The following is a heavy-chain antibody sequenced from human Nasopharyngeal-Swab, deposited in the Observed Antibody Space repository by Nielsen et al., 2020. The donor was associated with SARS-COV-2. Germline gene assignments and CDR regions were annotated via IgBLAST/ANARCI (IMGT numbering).Heavy chain of an antibody. V-gene: IGHV3-30*04. CDR1: GFTFGDYA. Sequence: GESLKISCTASGFTFGDYAMHWVRQAPGKWLEWVAVISYDGSNKYYADSVKGRFTISRDNSKNTLYLQMNSLRAEDTAVYYCARALWGSYYYGMDVWGQGTTVTVSS. D-gene: IGHD7-27*01. CDR2: ISYDGSNK. J-gene: IGHJ6*02. CDR3: ARALWGSYYYGMDV.